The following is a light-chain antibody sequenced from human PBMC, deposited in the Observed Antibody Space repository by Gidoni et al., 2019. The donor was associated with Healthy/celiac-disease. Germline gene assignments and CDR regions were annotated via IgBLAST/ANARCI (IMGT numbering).Light chain of an antibody. CDR3: MQALQTPIT. CDR1: QSLLHSNGYNY. CDR2: LGS. J-gene: IGKJ3*01. Sequence: DIVMTQSPLSLPVTPGEPASISCRSSQSLLHSNGYNYLDWYLQKPGQSPQLLIYLGSNRASGVPDRFSGSGSGTDFTLKISRVEADDVGVYYCMQALQTPITFGPGTKVDSK. V-gene: IGKV2-28*01.